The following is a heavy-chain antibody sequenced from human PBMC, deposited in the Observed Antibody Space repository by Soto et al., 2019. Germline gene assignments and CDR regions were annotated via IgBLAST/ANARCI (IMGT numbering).Heavy chain of an antibody. D-gene: IGHD3-10*01. J-gene: IGHJ6*02. Sequence: SATLFLICPVYGVSFIGCYRSLSRLPRGAGLEWIGEINHSGSTNHNPSLKSRVTISVDTSKNQFSLKLSSVTAADTAVYYCARTRLLWFGELFGHYYYGMDVWGQGTTVTVS. V-gene: IGHV4-34*01. CDR2: INHSGST. CDR1: GVSFIGCY. CDR3: ARTRLLWFGELFGHYYYGMDV.